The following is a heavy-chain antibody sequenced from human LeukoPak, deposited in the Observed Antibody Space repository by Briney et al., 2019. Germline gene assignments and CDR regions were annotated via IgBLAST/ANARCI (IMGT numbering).Heavy chain of an antibody. J-gene: IGHJ4*02. CDR3: ARWGYSSGWQTTGDY. D-gene: IGHD6-19*01. V-gene: IGHV4-4*07. Sequence: SETLSLTCTVSGVSISSYYWSWIRQPAGKGLEWIGRIYTSGSTNYNPSLKSRVTISVDTSKNQFSLKLSSVTAADTAVYYCARWGYSSGWQTTGDYWGQGTLVTVSS. CDR1: GVSISSYY. CDR2: IYTSGST.